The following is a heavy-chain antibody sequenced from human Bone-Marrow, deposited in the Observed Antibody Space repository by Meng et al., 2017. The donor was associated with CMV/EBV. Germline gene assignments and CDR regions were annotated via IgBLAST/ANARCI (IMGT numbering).Heavy chain of an antibody. Sequence: QVQLVQSGAEVKKPGASVKVSCKASGYTFTSYGISWVRQAPGQGLEWMGWISAYNGNTNYAQKLQGRVTMTTDTSTSTAYMELRSLRSDDTAVYHCARDINYYDSSGYAHYYFDYWGQGTLVTVSS. CDR1: GYTFTSYG. V-gene: IGHV1-18*01. J-gene: IGHJ4*02. D-gene: IGHD3-22*01. CDR2: ISAYNGNT. CDR3: ARDINYYDSSGYAHYYFDY.